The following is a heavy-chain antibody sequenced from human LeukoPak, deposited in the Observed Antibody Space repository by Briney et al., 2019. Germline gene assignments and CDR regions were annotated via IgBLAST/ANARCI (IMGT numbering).Heavy chain of an antibody. V-gene: IGHV3-30*02. CDR1: GFTFSSYG. J-gene: IGHJ4*02. CDR3: AKVHYYDSSGSADY. D-gene: IGHD3-22*01. Sequence: QPGGSLRLSCAASGFTFSSYGMHWVRQAPGKGLEWVAFIRYDGSNKYYADSVKGRFTTSRDNSKNTLYLQMNSLRAEDTAVYYCAKVHYYDSSGSADYWGQGTLVTVSS. CDR2: IRYDGSNK.